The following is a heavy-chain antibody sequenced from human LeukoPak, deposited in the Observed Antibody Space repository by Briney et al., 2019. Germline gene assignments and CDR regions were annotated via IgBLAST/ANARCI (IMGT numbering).Heavy chain of an antibody. D-gene: IGHD2-8*02. CDR1: GGSFSGYY. V-gene: IGHV4-34*01. Sequence: SETLSLTCAVYGGSFSGYYWSWIRQPPGKGLGWIGEINHSGSTNYNPSLKSRVTISVDTSKNQFSLKLSSVTAADTAVYYCANYRWGGYWGQGTLVTVSS. J-gene: IGHJ4*02. CDR3: ANYRWGGY. CDR2: INHSGST.